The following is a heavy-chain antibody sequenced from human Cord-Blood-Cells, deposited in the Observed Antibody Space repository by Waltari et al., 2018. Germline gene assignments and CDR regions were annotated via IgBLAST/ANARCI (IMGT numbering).Heavy chain of an antibody. CDR1: GGTFSSYA. CDR3: ARVRNGYYYYYYMDV. D-gene: IGHD2-8*01. CDR2: SIPILGIA. V-gene: IGHV1-69*09. J-gene: IGHJ6*03. Sequence: QVQLVQSGAEVKTLGTAVTVSLKASGGTFSSYAIHWMRQVLGQGLDWMGRSIPILGIANYAQKFQGRVTITADKSTITADMELSSLRSEDTAVYYCARVRNGYYYYYYMDVWGKGTTVTVSS.